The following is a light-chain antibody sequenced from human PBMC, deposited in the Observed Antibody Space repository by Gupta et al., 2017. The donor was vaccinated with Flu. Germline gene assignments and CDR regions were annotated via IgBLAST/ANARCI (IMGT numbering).Light chain of an antibody. V-gene: IGKV3-11*01. J-gene: IGKJ4*01. Sequence: EIVLTQSPATLSLSPGERATLSCRASQSVSSYLAWYQQKPGQAPRLLIYDASNRATGIPARFSGSGSGTDFTLTISSLEPEDFAVYYCQQRSNGPTFGGETKVEIK. CDR3: QQRSNGPT. CDR2: DAS. CDR1: QSVSSY.